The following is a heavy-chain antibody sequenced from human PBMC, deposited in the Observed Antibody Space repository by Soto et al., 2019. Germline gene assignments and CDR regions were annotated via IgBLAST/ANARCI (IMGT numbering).Heavy chain of an antibody. J-gene: IGHJ6*02. CDR2: ISGSGGST. Sequence: GGSLRLSCAASGFTFSSYAMSWVRQAPGKGLEWVSAISGSGGSTYYADSVKGRFTISRDNSKNTLYLQMNSLRAEDTAVYYCAKGLGVVDRYGMDVWGQGTTVTVSS. CDR3: AKGLGVVDRYGMDV. CDR1: GFTFSSYA. D-gene: IGHD2-15*01. V-gene: IGHV3-23*01.